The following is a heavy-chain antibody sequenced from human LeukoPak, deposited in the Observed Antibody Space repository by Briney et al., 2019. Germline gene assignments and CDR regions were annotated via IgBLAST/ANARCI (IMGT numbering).Heavy chain of an antibody. CDR2: ISSSCSTI. CDR1: GFTFSSYS. CDR3: ARDRGGSYSATDY. Sequence: GGSLRLSCAASGFTFSSYSMNWVRQAPGKGLEWVSFISSSCSTIYYADSVKGRFTISRDNAKNSLYLQMNSLRAEDTAVYYCARDRGGSYSATDYWGEGTLVTVSS. V-gene: IGHV3-48*04. D-gene: IGHD1-26*01. J-gene: IGHJ4*02.